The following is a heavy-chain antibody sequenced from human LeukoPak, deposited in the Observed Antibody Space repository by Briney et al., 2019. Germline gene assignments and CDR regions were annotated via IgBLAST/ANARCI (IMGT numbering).Heavy chain of an antibody. J-gene: IGHJ4*02. CDR2: ISSSSSYI. V-gene: IGHV3-21*01. Sequence: GGSLRLSRAASGFTFSSYSMNWVRQAPGKGLEWVSSISSSSSYIYYADSVKGRFTISRDNAKNSLYLQMNSLRAEDTAVYYCARELVDYDSSGYPDYWGQGTLVTVSS. D-gene: IGHD3-22*01. CDR3: ARELVDYDSSGYPDY. CDR1: GFTFSSYS.